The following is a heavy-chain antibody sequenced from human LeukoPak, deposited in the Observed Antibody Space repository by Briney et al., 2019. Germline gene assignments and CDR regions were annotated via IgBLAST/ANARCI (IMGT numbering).Heavy chain of an antibody. CDR3: AKDRMAPATMGALNY. CDR1: GFTFSSYA. D-gene: IGHD3-10*01. V-gene: IGHV3-23*01. Sequence: PGGSLRLSCAASGFTFSSYAMSWVRQTPGKGLEWVSDISGSGGSTYYADSVKGRFTISRDNSNNTLYLQMNSLRAADTAVFYCAKDRMAPATMGALNYWGQGTLVTVSS. J-gene: IGHJ4*02. CDR2: ISGSGGST.